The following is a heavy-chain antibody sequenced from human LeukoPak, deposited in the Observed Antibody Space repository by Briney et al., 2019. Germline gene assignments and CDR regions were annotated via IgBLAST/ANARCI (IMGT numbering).Heavy chain of an antibody. CDR2: ISPNSGAT. J-gene: IGHJ4*02. CDR3: ARDLWGWGSDYLDY. V-gene: IGHV1-2*06. CDR1: GYTFTDYY. D-gene: IGHD4/OR15-4a*01. Sequence: GASVKVSCKASGYTFTDYYVHRVRLVPGQGLEWMGRISPNSGATNYAEKFRGRVTMARDTSINTVYMEMSSLRSDDTAVYYCARDLWGWGSDYLDYWGQGTLVTVSS.